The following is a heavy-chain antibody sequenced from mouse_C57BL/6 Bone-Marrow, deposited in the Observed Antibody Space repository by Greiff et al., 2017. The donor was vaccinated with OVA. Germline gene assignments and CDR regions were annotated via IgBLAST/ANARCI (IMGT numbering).Heavy chain of an antibody. CDR2: IYPGDGDT. D-gene: IGHD2-13*01. J-gene: IGHJ4*01. V-gene: IGHV1-80*01. CDR1: GYAFSSYW. CDR3: ARETTGRYYAMDY. Sequence: QVQLKESGAELVKPGASVKISCKASGYAFSSYWMNWVKQRPGKGLEWIGQIYPGDGDTNYNGKFKGKATLTADKSSSTAYMQLSSLTSEDSAVYFCARETTGRYYAMDYWGQGTSVTVSS.